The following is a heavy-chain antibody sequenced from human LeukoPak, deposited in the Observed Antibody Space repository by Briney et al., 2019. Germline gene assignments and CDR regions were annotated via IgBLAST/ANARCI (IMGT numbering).Heavy chain of an antibody. CDR1: GFTFSSYS. J-gene: IGHJ4*02. Sequence: GGSLRLSCAASGFTFSSYSMNWVRQAPGKGLEWVSSISSSSSYIYYADSVKGRFTISRDNAKNSLYLQMNSLRAEDTAVYYCGRDLPTVTSIDYWGQGTLVTVSS. D-gene: IGHD4-17*01. CDR3: GRDLPTVTSIDY. CDR2: ISSSSSYI. V-gene: IGHV3-21*06.